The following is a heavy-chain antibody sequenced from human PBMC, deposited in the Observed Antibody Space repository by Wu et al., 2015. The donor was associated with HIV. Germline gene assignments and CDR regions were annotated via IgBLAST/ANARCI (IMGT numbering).Heavy chain of an antibody. J-gene: IGHJ6*02. CDR2: IIPIFGTA. CDR3: ASNVLGYGSGSYYRDYYYGMDV. Sequence: QVQLVQSGAEVKKPGSSVKVSCKASGGTFSSYAISWVRQAPGQGLEWMGRIIPIFGTANYAQKFQGRVTITADESTSTAYMELSSLRSEDTAVYYCASNVLGYGSGSYYRDYYYGMDVWGQGTTVTVSS. CDR1: GGTFSSYA. V-gene: IGHV1-69*13. D-gene: IGHD3-10*01.